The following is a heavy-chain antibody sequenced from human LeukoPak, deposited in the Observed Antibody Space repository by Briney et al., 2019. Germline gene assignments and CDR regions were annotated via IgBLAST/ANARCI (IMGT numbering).Heavy chain of an antibody. V-gene: IGHV3-53*01. J-gene: IGHJ6*03. Sequence: GGSLRLSCAASGSTVSSNCMSWVRQAPGKGLEWVSVIYSGGSTYYADSVKGRFTISRDNSKNTLYLQMNSLRAEDTAVYYCARNGYYYDSSGYYGYYMDVWGKGTTVTVSS. CDR3: ARNGYYYDSSGYYGYYMDV. CDR2: IYSGGST. D-gene: IGHD3-22*01. CDR1: GSTVSSNC.